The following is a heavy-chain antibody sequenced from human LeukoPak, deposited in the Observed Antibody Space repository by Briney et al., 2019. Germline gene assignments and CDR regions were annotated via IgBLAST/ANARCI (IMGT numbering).Heavy chain of an antibody. J-gene: IGHJ5*02. D-gene: IGHD3-22*01. Sequence: SETLSLTCTVSGGSISSDYWSWLRQPPGKGLEWIGYIYYTGSTNYNPSLKSRVTISVDTSKNQFSLKLSSVTAADTAVYYCARSRQYYYDSSGYYYVDPTPGWFDPWGQGTLVTVSS. CDR1: GGSISSDY. CDR3: ARSRQYYYDSSGYYYVDPTPGWFDP. CDR2: IYYTGST. V-gene: IGHV4-59*01.